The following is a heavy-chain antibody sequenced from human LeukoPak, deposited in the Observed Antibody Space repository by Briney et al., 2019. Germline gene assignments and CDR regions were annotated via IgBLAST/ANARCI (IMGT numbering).Heavy chain of an antibody. CDR1: GFTFSSYG. V-gene: IGHV3-23*01. D-gene: IGHD4-11*01. CDR2: ISGSGGST. Sequence: GGSLRLSCAASGFTFSSYGMSWVRQAPGKGLEWVSAISGSGGSTHYADSVKGRFTISRDNSKNTLYLQMNSLRAEDTAVYYCAKSGYSNHYFDYWGQGTLVTVSS. J-gene: IGHJ4*02. CDR3: AKSGYSNHYFDY.